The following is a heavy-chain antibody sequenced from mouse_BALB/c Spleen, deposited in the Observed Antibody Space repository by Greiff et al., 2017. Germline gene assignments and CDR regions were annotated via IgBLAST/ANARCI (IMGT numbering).Heavy chain of an antibody. D-gene: IGHD1-1*01. Sequence: VQLKESGPELVKPGASVKISCKASGYTFTDYNMHWVKQSHGKSLEWIGYIYPYNGGTGYNQKFKSKATLTVDNTSSTAYMELRSMTSEDSAVYYCAREGSSYDYYAMDYWGQGTSVTVSS. CDR1: GYTFTDYN. CDR3: AREGSSYDYYAMDY. CDR2: IYPYNGGT. J-gene: IGHJ4*01. V-gene: IGHV1S29*02.